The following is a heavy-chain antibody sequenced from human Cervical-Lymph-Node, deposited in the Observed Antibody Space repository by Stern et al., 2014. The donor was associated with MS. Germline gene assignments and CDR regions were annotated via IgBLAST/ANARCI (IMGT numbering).Heavy chain of an antibody. CDR1: GGTFSSYA. CDR2: IIPVFGTA. V-gene: IGHV1-69*01. D-gene: IGHD1-26*01. J-gene: IGHJ6*02. Sequence: VQLVESGAEVKKPGASVKVSCKASGGTFSSYAISWVRQAPGQGLEWMGGIIPVFGTAHYAPKFQGRVTLTADEYTSTADMELSSLRSEDTAVYYCARGELKEGLVRGMDVWGQGTTVTVSS. CDR3: ARGELKEGLVRGMDV.